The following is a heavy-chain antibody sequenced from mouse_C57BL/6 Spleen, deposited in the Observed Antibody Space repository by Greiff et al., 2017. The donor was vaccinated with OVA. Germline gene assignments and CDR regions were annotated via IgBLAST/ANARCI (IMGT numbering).Heavy chain of an antibody. CDR2: ISSGSSTI. Sequence: DVKLVESGGGLVKPGGSLKLSCAASGFTFSDYGMHWVRQAPEKGLEWVAYISSGSSTIYYADTVKGRFTISRDNAKNTLFLQMTSLRSEDTAMYYCARGGANSPFAYWGQGTLVTVSA. V-gene: IGHV5-17*01. CDR3: ARGGANSPFAY. CDR1: GFTFSDYG. J-gene: IGHJ3*01. D-gene: IGHD3-1*01.